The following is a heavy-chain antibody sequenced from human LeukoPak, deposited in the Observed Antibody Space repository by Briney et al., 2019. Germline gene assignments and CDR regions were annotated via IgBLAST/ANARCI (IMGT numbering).Heavy chain of an antibody. D-gene: IGHD3-22*01. J-gene: IGHJ3*02. Sequence: GESLKISCKGSGYSFTSYWIGWVRPMPGKGLEWMGIIYPGDSDTRYSPSFQGQVTISADKSISTAYLQWSSLKASDTAMYYCARVSRYYDSSGYYSTVKIDAFDIWGQGTMVTVSS. CDR1: GYSFTSYW. CDR3: ARVSRYYDSSGYYSTVKIDAFDI. CDR2: IYPGDSDT. V-gene: IGHV5-51*01.